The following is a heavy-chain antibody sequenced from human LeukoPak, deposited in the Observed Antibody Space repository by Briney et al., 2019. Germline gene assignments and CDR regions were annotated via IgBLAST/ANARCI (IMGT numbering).Heavy chain of an antibody. CDR3: ARDWSDNGDGYFQH. Sequence: SETLSLTCTVSGGSVSSSGFYWGWIRQPPGKGLEWIGSIYYSGTTYYNPSLKSRVTISVDTFKNQFSLKLTSVTDADTAVYYCARDWSDNGDGYFQHWGQGTLVTVSS. CDR1: GGSVSSSGFY. D-gene: IGHD4-17*01. CDR2: IYYSGTT. J-gene: IGHJ1*01. V-gene: IGHV4-39*07.